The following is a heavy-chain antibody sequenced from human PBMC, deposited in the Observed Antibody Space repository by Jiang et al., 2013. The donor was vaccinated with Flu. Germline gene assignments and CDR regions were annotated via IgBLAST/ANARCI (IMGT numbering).Heavy chain of an antibody. Sequence: GPGLVKPSETLSLTCTVSGGSISSYYWSWIRQPPGKGLEWIGYIYYSGSTNYNPSLKSRVTISVDTSKNQFSLKLSSVTAADTAVYYCARLTVVTPIDAFDIWGQGTMVTVSS. D-gene: IGHD4-23*01. V-gene: IGHV4-59*08. J-gene: IGHJ3*02. CDR1: GGSISSYY. CDR2: IYYSGST. CDR3: ARLTVVTPIDAFDI.